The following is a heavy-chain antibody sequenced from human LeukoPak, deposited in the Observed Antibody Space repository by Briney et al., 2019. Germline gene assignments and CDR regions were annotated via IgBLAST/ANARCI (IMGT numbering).Heavy chain of an antibody. J-gene: IGHJ4*02. CDR3: STSHNGDPDHFDY. CDR2: IKEDGSNS. V-gene: IGHV3-7*01. D-gene: IGHD4-17*01. Sequence: PGGSLRLSCTASGFTFSTYWMSWVRQVPGKGLEWVADIKEDGSNSYYADSVKGRFIVSRDNAKNSLHLQMNSLRVEDTALYYCSTSHNGDPDHFDYWGPGTLVTVSS. CDR1: GFTFSTYW.